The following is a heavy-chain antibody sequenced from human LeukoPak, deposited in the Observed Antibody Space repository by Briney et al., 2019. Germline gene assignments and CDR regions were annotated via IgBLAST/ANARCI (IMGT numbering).Heavy chain of an antibody. J-gene: IGHJ6*03. CDR3: ASFYDFWSGYAYGGYYMDV. CDR2: ISSSSREI. V-gene: IGHV3-21*01. Sequence: GGSLRPSCAASGVTFSSDSMNGVRQGPGKGREGGSSISSSSREIYYADAVKGGFTIYKDNAKNRHYMQMNSLTAEDTAVYYCASFYDFWSGYAYGGYYMDVWGKGTTVTVSS. CDR1: GVTFSSDS. D-gene: IGHD3-3*01.